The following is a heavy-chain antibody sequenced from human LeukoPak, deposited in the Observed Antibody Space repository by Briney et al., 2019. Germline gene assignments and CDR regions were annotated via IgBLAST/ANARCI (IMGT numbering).Heavy chain of an antibody. CDR3: ARASVTYNYYYGMDV. J-gene: IGHJ6*02. D-gene: IGHD1-14*01. Sequence: PSETLSLTCTVSGGSISYYYWSWIRQPPGKGLEWIGYIYYSGSTNYNPSLKSRVTISVDTSKNQFSLKLSSVTAADTAVYYCARASVTYNYYYGMDVWGQGTTVTVSS. CDR1: GGSISYYY. CDR2: IYYSGST. V-gene: IGHV4-59*01.